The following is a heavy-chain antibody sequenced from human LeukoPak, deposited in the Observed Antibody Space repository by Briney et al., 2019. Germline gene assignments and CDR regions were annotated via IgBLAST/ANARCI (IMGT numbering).Heavy chain of an antibody. D-gene: IGHD4-17*01. V-gene: IGHV4-39*07. J-gene: IGHJ3*02. CDR1: GGSIRSSSYY. CDR3: ARGYGDYLDAFDI. CDR2: IYYSGST. Sequence: SETLPLTCTVSGGSIRSSSYYWGWIRQPPGKRLEWIGSIYYSGSTYYNPSLKSRVTISVDTSKNQFSLKLSSVTAADTAVYYCARGYGDYLDAFDIWGQGTMVTVSS.